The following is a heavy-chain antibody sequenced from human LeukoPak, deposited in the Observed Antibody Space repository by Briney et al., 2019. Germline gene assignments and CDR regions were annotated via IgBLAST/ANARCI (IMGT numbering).Heavy chain of an antibody. CDR3: ATVEAVGTN. V-gene: IGHV1-2*02. D-gene: IGHD1/OR15-1a*01. CDR2: INPNSGGT. CDR1: GYTFTGYY. J-gene: IGHJ4*02. Sequence: GESLKISCKASGYTFTGYYMHWVRQAPGQGLEWMGWINPNSGGTNYAQKFQGRVTMTRDTSISTAYMDLSRLRSDDTALYYCATVEAVGTNWGQGTLVTVSS.